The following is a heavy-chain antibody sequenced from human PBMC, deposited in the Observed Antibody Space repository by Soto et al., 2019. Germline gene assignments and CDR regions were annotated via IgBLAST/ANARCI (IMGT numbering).Heavy chain of an antibody. V-gene: IGHV3-23*01. Sequence: GGPLRLSFAASGFTFSTYAMSWARQAPGKGLEWVSTISVSGDSTYSAHSMKGRLAVSRDNSKNTVYLQMTTLRAEDTAIYYGANRHLEYCVGGTCNPFDYWGQGTPVTVSS. CDR1: GFTFSTYA. CDR2: ISVSGDST. J-gene: IGHJ4*02. D-gene: IGHD2-15*01. CDR3: ANRHLEYCVGGTCNPFDY.